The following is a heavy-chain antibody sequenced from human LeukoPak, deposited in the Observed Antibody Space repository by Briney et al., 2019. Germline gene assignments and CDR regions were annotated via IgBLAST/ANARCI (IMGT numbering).Heavy chain of an antibody. D-gene: IGHD4-17*01. CDR3: ARVAGDDDAFDI. CDR2: MNPNSGNT. V-gene: IGHV1-8*01. Sequence: ASVKVSCKASGYTFTSYDINWVRQATGQGLEWMGWMNPNSGNTGYAQKFQGRVTMTRNTSISTAYMELSSLRSEDTAVYYCARVAGDDDAFDIWGQGTMVTVSS. CDR1: GYTFTSYD. J-gene: IGHJ3*02.